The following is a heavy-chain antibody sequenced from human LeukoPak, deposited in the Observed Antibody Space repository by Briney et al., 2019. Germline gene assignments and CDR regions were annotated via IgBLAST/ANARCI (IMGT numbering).Heavy chain of an antibody. CDR3: ARDGGGYNYWYFDL. CDR2: IWYDGSSQ. Sequence: PGGSLRLSCAASGFTLSSYGMHWVRQAPGKGLEWVAVIWYDGSSQYYADSVKTRFTISRDNSNNTLYLQMNSLRAEDTAVYYCARDGGGYNYWYFDLWGRGTLVAVSS. V-gene: IGHV3-33*01. J-gene: IGHJ2*01. D-gene: IGHD5-24*01. CDR1: GFTLSSYG.